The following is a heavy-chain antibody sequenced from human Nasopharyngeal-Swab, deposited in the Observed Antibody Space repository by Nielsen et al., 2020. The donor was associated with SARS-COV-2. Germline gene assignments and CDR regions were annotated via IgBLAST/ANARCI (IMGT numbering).Heavy chain of an antibody. J-gene: IGHJ6*02. V-gene: IGHV4-34*01. D-gene: IGHD3-10*01. CDR1: GGSFSGYY. CDR2: INHSGST. Sequence: SETLSLTCAVYGGSFSGYYWSWIRQPPGKGLEWIGEINHSGSTNYNPSLKSRVTISVDTSKNQFSLKLSSVTAADTAVYYCARASIGFGELLGSYYYGMDVWGQGTTVTVSS. CDR3: ARASIGFGELLGSYYYGMDV.